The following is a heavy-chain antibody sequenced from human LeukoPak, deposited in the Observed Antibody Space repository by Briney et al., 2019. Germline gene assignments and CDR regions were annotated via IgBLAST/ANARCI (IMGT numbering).Heavy chain of an antibody. CDR3: ARDLPTGTYRAYFDN. CDR1: GFIFSNYE. J-gene: IGHJ4*02. D-gene: IGHD1-26*01. V-gene: IGHV3-48*03. CDR2: ISSSGSDI. Sequence: GGSLRLSCAGSGFIFSNYEMNWVRQAPGKGLEWVSYISSSGSDIYYADSVKGRFAISRDNAENSLYLQMNSLRAEDTAAYYCARDLPTGTYRAYFDNWGQGTLVTVSS.